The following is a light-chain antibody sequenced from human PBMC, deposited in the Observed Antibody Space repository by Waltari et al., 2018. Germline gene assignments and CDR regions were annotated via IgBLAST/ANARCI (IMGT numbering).Light chain of an antibody. J-gene: IGKJ1*01. V-gene: IGKV3-15*01. Sequence: MTMSPATLSLSPGENPTLSCRASQSVARELAWYQQKPGQAPRLVMYGVSTRATDIPARFSGSGSGTDFTLTISSLQSEDFAVYYCQQSKDWPWTFGQGTKVEIK. CDR1: QSVARE. CDR3: QQSKDWPWT. CDR2: GVS.